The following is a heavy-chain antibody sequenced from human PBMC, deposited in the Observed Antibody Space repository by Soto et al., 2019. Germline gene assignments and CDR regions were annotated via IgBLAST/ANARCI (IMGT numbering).Heavy chain of an antibody. V-gene: IGHV1-46*01. J-gene: IGHJ6*02. Sequence: QVALVQSGAAVKKPGASVTISCKASGSAITRYYIHRVRQAPGRGLEWMGIINTGGGSASYAQKFQDRVTIDKDTSTGTVYMDLRSLRTEDTAVYYCARDTSGWSLNGLDVWGQGTTVNVSS. D-gene: IGHD6-19*01. CDR3: ARDTSGWSLNGLDV. CDR1: GSAITRYY. CDR2: INTGGGSA.